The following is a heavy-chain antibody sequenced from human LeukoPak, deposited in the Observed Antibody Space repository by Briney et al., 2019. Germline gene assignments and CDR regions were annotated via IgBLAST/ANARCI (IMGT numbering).Heavy chain of an antibody. CDR3: AKNEKIAVAARTGHYFDY. D-gene: IGHD6-19*01. CDR2: ISYDGSNK. CDR1: GFTFSSYG. J-gene: IGHJ4*02. Sequence: GSLRLSCAASGFTFSSYGMHWVRQAPGKGLEWVAVISYDGSNKYYAGSVKGRFTISRDNSKNTLYLQMNSLRAEDTAVYYCAKNEKIAVAARTGHYFDYWGQGTLVTVSA. V-gene: IGHV3-30*18.